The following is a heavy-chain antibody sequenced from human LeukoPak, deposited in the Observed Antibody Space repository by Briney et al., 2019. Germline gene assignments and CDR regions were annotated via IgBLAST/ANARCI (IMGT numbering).Heavy chain of an antibody. CDR3: ARCHSLWFGELLGY. V-gene: IGHV1-8*01. J-gene: IGHJ4*02. Sequence: ASVKVSCKASGYTFTSYDINWVRQATGQGLEWMGWMNPNSGNTGYAQKFQGRVTMTRNTSISTAYMELRSLRSEDTAVYYCARCHSLWFGELLGYWGQGTLVTVSS. CDR1: GYTFTSYD. D-gene: IGHD3-10*01. CDR2: MNPNSGNT.